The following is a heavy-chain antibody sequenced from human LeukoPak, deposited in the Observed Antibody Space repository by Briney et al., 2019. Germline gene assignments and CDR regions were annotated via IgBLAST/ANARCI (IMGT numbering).Heavy chain of an antibody. V-gene: IGHV1-2*02. CDR1: GYTFTGYY. Sequence: ASVKVSCKASGYTFTGYYMHWVRQAPGQGLEWMGWINPNSGGTNYAQKFQGRVTMTRDTSISAAYMELSRLRSDDTAVYYCARDRGSYFSDAFDIWGQGTMVTVSS. CDR3: ARDRGSYFSDAFDI. D-gene: IGHD1-26*01. CDR2: INPNSGGT. J-gene: IGHJ3*02.